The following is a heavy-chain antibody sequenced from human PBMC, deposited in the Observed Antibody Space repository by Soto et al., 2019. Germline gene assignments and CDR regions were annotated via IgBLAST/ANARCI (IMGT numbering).Heavy chain of an antibody. D-gene: IGHD2-8*02. CDR3: ARDNTWSYDY. CDR2: IRPDGTLT. J-gene: IGHJ4*02. Sequence: EVQLVESGGGLVQPGGSLRLSCAASGFAFSNYWMHWVRQPPGKGLEWVSCIRPDGTLTRDADSVQGRFTISRDNAKNPVYLQMNSIRVEDAGVYYCARDNTWSYDYWGQGILVTVSS. V-gene: IGHV3-74*01. CDR1: GFAFSNYW.